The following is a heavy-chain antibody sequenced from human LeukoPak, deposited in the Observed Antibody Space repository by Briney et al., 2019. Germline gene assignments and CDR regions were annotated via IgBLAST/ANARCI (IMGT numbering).Heavy chain of an antibody. CDR3: TTDYYGSGNNDYYYYYYMDV. D-gene: IGHD3-10*01. Sequence: PGGSLRLSCAASGFTFSGYSMNWVRQAPGKGLEWVSSITSSSTYIYYADSVKGRFTISRDNAKNSLYLQMNSLRAEDTAVYYCTTDYYGSGNNDYYYYYYMDVWGKGTTVTVSS. CDR1: GFTFSGYS. CDR2: ITSSSTYI. J-gene: IGHJ6*03. V-gene: IGHV3-21*01.